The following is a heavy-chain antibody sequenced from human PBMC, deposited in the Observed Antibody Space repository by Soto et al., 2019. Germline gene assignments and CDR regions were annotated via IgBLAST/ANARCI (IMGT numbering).Heavy chain of an antibody. CDR3: ARDRARYSSSWYCFDY. V-gene: IGHV4-59*01. CDR1: GGSISSYY. Sequence: SETLSLTCTVSGGSISSYYWSWIRQPPGKGLEWIGYIYYSGSTNYNPSLKSRVTISVDTSKNQFSLKLSSVTAADTAVYYCARDRARYSSSWYCFDYWGQGTLVTVSS. J-gene: IGHJ4*02. D-gene: IGHD6-13*01. CDR2: IYYSGST.